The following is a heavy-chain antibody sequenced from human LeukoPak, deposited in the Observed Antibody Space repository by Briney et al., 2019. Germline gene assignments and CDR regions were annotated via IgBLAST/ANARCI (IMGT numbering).Heavy chain of an antibody. V-gene: IGHV1-18*01. CDR2: ISTYNGNT. Sequence: ASVKVSCKASGGSFDRYGISWVRQAPGQGLEWMGWISTYNGNTNYAQKLQGRVTMTTDTSTSTAYMELRSLRSDDSAVYYCARAPLYSSGWYVVYWGQGTLVTVSS. D-gene: IGHD6-25*01. CDR3: ARAPLYSSGWYVVY. CDR1: GGSFDRYG. J-gene: IGHJ4*02.